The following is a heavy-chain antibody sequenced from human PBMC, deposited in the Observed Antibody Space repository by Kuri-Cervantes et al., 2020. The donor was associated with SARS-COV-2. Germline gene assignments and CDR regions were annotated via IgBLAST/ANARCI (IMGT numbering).Heavy chain of an antibody. CDR1: GGSISSYY. CDR2: IYNSGST. CDR3: ARVSGSGSNWAWDFDL. D-gene: IGHD1-26*01. V-gene: IGHV4-59*01. Sequence: SEILSLTCTVSGGSISSYYWSWIRHPPGKGLELIGYIYNSGSTNYNPSLKSRVTISVDTSKNQYSLKLSSVTAADTAVYHCARVSGSGSNWAWDFDLWGRGTLVTVSS. J-gene: IGHJ2*01.